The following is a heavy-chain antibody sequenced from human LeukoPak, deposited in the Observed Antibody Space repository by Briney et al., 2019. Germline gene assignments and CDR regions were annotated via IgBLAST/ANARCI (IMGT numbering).Heavy chain of an antibody. V-gene: IGHV3-15*01. Sequence: PGGSLRLSCAASGFTFSNAWMSWVRQASGKGLEWVGRIKSKTDGGTTDYAAPVKGRFTISRDDSKNTLYLQMNSLKTEDTAVYYCTTQTYYYDSSGYYYVKIHFDYWGQGTLVTVSS. CDR2: IKSKTDGGTT. D-gene: IGHD3-22*01. CDR1: GFTFSNAW. J-gene: IGHJ4*02. CDR3: TTQTYYYDSSGYYYVKIHFDY.